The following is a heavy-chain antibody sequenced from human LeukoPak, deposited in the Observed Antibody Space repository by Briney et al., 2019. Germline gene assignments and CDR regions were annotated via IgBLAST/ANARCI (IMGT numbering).Heavy chain of an antibody. Sequence: PGGSLRLSCAASGFTFSSYAMHWVRQAPGKGLEWVAVISYDGSNKYYADSVKGRFTISRDNSKNTLYLQMNSLRAEDTAVYYCARDQGDYSNSFDYWGQGTLVTVSS. J-gene: IGHJ4*02. CDR2: ISYDGSNK. V-gene: IGHV3-30-3*01. CDR1: GFTFSSYA. CDR3: ARDQGDYSNSFDY. D-gene: IGHD4-11*01.